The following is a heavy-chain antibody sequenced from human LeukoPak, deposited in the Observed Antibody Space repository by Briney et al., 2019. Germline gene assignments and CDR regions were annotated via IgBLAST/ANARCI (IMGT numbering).Heavy chain of an antibody. CDR2: IYGDGST. CDR3: ARGSPVASGRYSIYSS. D-gene: IGHD3-10*01. CDR1: GFTVRNYC. Sequence: GGSLRLSCAASGFTVRNYCMSWVRQAPGKGLEWVAVIYGDGSTYYSDSVKGRFTISSDNLKNTLSLQMDSLRAADTAMDYCARGSPVASGRYSIYSSWGQGTLVTVSP. V-gene: IGHV3-53*01. J-gene: IGHJ5*02.